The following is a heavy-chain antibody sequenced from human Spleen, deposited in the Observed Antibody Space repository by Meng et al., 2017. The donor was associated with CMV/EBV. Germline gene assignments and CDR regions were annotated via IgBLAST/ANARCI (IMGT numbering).Heavy chain of an antibody. J-gene: IGHJ4*02. CDR2: INHSGST. D-gene: IGHD4-17*01. V-gene: IGHV4-34*01. CDR1: GGSFSGYY. Sequence: QVQLQQWGAGLLKPSETLSLTCAVYGGSFSGYYWSWIRQPPGKGLEWIGEINHSGSTNYNPSLKSRVTISVDTSKNQFSLKLSSVTAADTAVYYCARGRYFTTTLDYWGQGTLSPSPQ. CDR3: ARGRYFTTTLDY.